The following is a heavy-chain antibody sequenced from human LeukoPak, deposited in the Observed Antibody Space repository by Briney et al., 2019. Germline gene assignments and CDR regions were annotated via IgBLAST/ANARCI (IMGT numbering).Heavy chain of an antibody. CDR3: ARDGEQWLPGWFDP. V-gene: IGHV4-59*01. D-gene: IGHD6-19*01. CDR1: GGSFSGYY. CDR2: IYYSGST. J-gene: IGHJ5*02. Sequence: PSETLSLTCAVYGGSFSGYYWSWIRQPPGKGLEWIGYIYYSGSTNYNPSLKSRVTISVDTSKNQFSLKLSSVTAADTAVYYCARDGEQWLPGWFDPWGQGTLVTVSS.